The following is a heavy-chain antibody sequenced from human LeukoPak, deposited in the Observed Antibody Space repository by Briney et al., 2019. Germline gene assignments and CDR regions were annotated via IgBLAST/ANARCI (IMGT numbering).Heavy chain of an antibody. CDR1: GFTFSSYG. V-gene: IGHV3-30*18. Sequence: GGSLRLSCAASGFTFSSYGMHWVRQAPGKGLEWVAVISYDGSFKYYADSVKGRVTISRDNSKNTLYLQMNSLTAEDTAVYYCAKDGAARLNYFDYWGQGTVVTVSS. D-gene: IGHD6-6*01. CDR2: ISYDGSFK. CDR3: AKDGAARLNYFDY. J-gene: IGHJ4*02.